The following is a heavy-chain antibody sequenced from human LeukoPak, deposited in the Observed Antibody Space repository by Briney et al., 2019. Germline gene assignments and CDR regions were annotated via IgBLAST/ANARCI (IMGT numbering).Heavy chain of an antibody. V-gene: IGHV3-33*01. J-gene: IGHJ4*02. D-gene: IGHD3-10*01. CDR1: GFTFSSYG. Sequence: GGSLRLSCAASGFTFSSYGMHWVRQAPGKGLEWVAVIWYDGSNKYYADSVKGRFTISRDNSKNTLYLQMNSLRAEDTAVYYCAREFKGSYYGSGKLDYWGQGTLVTVSS. CDR2: IWYDGSNK. CDR3: AREFKGSYYGSGKLDY.